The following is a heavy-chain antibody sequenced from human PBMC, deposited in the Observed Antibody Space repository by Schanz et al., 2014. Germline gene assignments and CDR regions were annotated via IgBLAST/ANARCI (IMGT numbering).Heavy chain of an antibody. J-gene: IGHJ4*02. V-gene: IGHV3-48*03. CDR2: ISSGGTTT. D-gene: IGHD1-26*01. Sequence: EVQLLESGGGLVQPGGSLRLSCAASGFTFSSYAMSWVRQAPGKGLEYVSYISSGGTTTYHSDSVKGRFTISRDSAENSLYLQMNSLRAEDTGLYFCARGGSGSHYRLDYWGQGTLVTVSS. CDR3: ARGGSGSHYRLDY. CDR1: GFTFSSYA.